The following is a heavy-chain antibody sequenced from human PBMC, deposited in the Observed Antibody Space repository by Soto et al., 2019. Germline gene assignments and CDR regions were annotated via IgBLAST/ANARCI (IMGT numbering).Heavy chain of an antibody. CDR3: ARVGHIVATIGYWYFDL. CDR1: GVSISSGGYY. J-gene: IGHJ2*01. CDR2: IYYSGST. D-gene: IGHD5-12*01. V-gene: IGHV4-31*03. Sequence: QVQLQESGPGLVKPSQTLSLTCTVSGVSISSGGYYWSWIRQHPGKGLEWIGYIYYSGSTYYNPSLKSRVTISVDTSKNQFSLKLSSVTAADTAVYYCARVGHIVATIGYWYFDLWGRGTLVTVSS.